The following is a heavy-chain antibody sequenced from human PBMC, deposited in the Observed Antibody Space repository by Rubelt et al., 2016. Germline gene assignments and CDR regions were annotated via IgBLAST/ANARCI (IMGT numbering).Heavy chain of an antibody. J-gene: IGHJ4*02. D-gene: IGHD3-22*01. V-gene: IGHV3-33*01. CDR2: VWYDGSHQ. Sequence: LWGRGGGVVQPGRSLRLSCAPSGFTFSSHGTHWVRQAPGKGLEWVAVVWYDGSHQYYGDSVKGRFTISRDNSKNTLYLQMNSLRAEDTAVYYCARESYYYDSSGYSQYFDYWGQGTLVTVSS. CDR3: ARESYYYDSSGYSQYFDY. CDR1: GFTFSSHG.